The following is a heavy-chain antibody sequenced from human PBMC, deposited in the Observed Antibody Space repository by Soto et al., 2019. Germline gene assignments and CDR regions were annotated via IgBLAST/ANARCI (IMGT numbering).Heavy chain of an antibody. D-gene: IGHD2-2*01. Sequence: QVQLVQSGAEVKKPGASVKVSCKASGYTFTSYAMHWVRQAPGQRLEWMGWINAGNGNTKYSQKFKGRVTITRDTSASTAYMELSSLRSEDTAVYYCARSQAIVVVPAPPYYFDYWGQGTLVTVSS. J-gene: IGHJ4*02. CDR2: INAGNGNT. CDR3: ARSQAIVVVPAPPYYFDY. CDR1: GYTFTSYA. V-gene: IGHV1-3*01.